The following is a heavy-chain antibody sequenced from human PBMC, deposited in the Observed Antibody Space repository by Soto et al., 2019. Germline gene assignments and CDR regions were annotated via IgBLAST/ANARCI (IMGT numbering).Heavy chain of an antibody. J-gene: IGHJ3*02. Sequence: PGESLQISCKGSGYSFTSYWISWVRQMPGKGLEWMGRIDPSDSYTNYSPSFQGHVTISADKSISTAYLQWSSLKASDTAMYYCARPLYYYDSSGYSSRGAFDIWGQGTMVTVSS. D-gene: IGHD3-22*01. CDR3: ARPLYYYDSSGYSSRGAFDI. CDR2: IDPSDSYT. V-gene: IGHV5-10-1*01. CDR1: GYSFTSYW.